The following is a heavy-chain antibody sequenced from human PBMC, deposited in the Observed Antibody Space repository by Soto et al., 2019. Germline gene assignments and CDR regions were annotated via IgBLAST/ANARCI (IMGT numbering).Heavy chain of an antibody. J-gene: IGHJ6*02. V-gene: IGHV3-73*01. CDR1: GFTFSGSA. CDR3: TRHREEYYYGSGSYYYYYGMDV. CDR2: IRSKANSYAT. Sequence: GGSLRLSCAASGFTFSGSAMHWVRQASGKGLEWVGRIRSKANSYATAYAASVKGRFTISRDDSKNTAYLQMNSLKTEDTAVYYCTRHREEYYYGSGSYYYYYGMDVWGQGTTVTVSS. D-gene: IGHD3-10*01.